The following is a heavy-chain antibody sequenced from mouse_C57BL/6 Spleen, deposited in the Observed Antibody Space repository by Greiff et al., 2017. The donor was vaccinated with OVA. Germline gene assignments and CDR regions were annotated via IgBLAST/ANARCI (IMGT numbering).Heavy chain of an antibody. CDR3: TRKATVVVPYFDY. J-gene: IGHJ2*01. Sequence: EVQLQQSGTVLARPGASVKMSCKTSGYTFTSYWMHWVKQRPGQGLEWIGAIYPGNSDTSYNQKFKGKAKLTAVTSASTAYMELSSLTNEDSAVYYCTRKATVVVPYFDYWGQGTTLTVSS. CDR2: IYPGNSDT. CDR1: GYTFTSYW. V-gene: IGHV1-5*01. D-gene: IGHD1-1*01.